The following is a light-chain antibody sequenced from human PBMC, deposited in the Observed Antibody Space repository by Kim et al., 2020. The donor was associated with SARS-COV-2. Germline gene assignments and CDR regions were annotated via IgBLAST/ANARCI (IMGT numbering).Light chain of an antibody. CDR1: SSDVGGYNY. Sequence: QSALTQPPSASGSPGQSVTISCTGTSSDVGGYNYVSWYQQYPGKAPKFMIYEVNNRPSGVSSRFFGSKSGNTASLTISGLQADDEADYYCSSYTTTSTIVFGTGTKVTVL. J-gene: IGLJ1*01. CDR3: SSYTTTSTIV. CDR2: EVN. V-gene: IGLV2-14*01.